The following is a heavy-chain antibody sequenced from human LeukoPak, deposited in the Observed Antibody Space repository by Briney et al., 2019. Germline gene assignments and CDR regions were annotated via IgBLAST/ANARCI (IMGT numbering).Heavy chain of an antibody. CDR3: ARVVGTVTTGWYFDL. J-gene: IGHJ2*01. Sequence: PSETLSLTCTVSGGSISSGSYYWSWFRQPAGKGLEWIGRIYTSGSTNYNPSPKSRVTISVDTSKNQFSLKLSSVTAADTAVYYCARVVGTVTTGWYFDLWGRGTLVTVSS. CDR1: GGSISSGSYY. D-gene: IGHD4-17*01. V-gene: IGHV4-61*02. CDR2: IYTSGST.